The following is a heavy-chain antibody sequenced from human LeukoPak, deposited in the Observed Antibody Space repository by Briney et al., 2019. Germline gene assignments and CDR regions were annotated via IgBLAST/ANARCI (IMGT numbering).Heavy chain of an antibody. CDR2: INHSGST. Sequence: SETLSLTCAVYGGSFSGYYWSWIRQPPGKGLEWIGEINHSGSTNYNPSLESRVTISVDTSKNQFSLKLSSVTAADTAVYYCARGYYDFWSGQIDAFDIWGQETMVTVSS. CDR1: GGSFSGYY. CDR3: ARGYYDFWSGQIDAFDI. V-gene: IGHV4-34*01. D-gene: IGHD3-3*01. J-gene: IGHJ3*02.